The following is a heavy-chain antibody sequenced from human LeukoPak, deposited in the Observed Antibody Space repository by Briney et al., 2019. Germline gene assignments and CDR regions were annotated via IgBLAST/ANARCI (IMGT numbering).Heavy chain of an antibody. V-gene: IGHV1-18*01. Sequence: ASVKVSCKASGYTFTSYGISWVRQAPGQGLEWMGWISAYNGNTNYAQKLQGRVTMTTDTSTSTAYMELRSLRSDDTAVYYCARGRWGPYGSGSFPDYWGQGTLVTVSS. CDR3: ARGRWGPYGSGSFPDY. CDR2: ISAYNGNT. CDR1: GYTFTSYG. J-gene: IGHJ4*02. D-gene: IGHD3-10*01.